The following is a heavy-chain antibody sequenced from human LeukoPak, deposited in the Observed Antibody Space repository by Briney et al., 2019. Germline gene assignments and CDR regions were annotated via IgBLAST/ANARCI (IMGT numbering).Heavy chain of an antibody. Sequence: GASVKVSCKASGGTFSSYAISWVRQAPGQGLEWMGGIIPIFGTANYAQKFQGRVTITADESTSTAYMELSSLRSEDTAVYYCASPAPQYCSSTSCYYYYYYMGVWGKGTTVTVSS. CDR2: IIPIFGTA. D-gene: IGHD2-2*01. V-gene: IGHV1-69*13. J-gene: IGHJ6*03. CDR3: ASPAPQYCSSTSCYYYYYYMGV. CDR1: GGTFSSYA.